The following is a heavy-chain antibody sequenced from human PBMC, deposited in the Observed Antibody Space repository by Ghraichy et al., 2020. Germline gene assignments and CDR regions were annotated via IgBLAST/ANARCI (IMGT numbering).Heavy chain of an antibody. CDR2: IYYSGST. CDR1: GGSISSYY. V-gene: IGHV4-59*01. Sequence: SQTLSLTCTVSGGSISSYYWSWIRQPPGKGLEWIGYIYYSGSTNYNPSLKSRVTISVDTSKNQFSLKLSSVTAADTAVYYCSRSQGGYDFPLDYWGQGTLVTVSS. CDR3: SRSQGGYDFPLDY. D-gene: IGHD5-12*01. J-gene: IGHJ4*02.